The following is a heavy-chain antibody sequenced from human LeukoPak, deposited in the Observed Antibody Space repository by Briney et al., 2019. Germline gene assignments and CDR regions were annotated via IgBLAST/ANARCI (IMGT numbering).Heavy chain of an antibody. D-gene: IGHD2-15*01. CDR3: AREGCSGGSCYSVYYYYYMDV. CDR2: INHSGST. V-gene: IGHV4-61*09. Sequence: PSQTLSLTCTVSGNSISSGDNYWSWIRQPAGKGLEWIGEINHSGSTNYNPSLKSRVTMSVDTSKNQFSLKLSSVTAADTAVYYCAREGCSGGSCYSVYYYYYMDVWGKGTTVTISS. CDR1: GNSISSGDNY. J-gene: IGHJ6*03.